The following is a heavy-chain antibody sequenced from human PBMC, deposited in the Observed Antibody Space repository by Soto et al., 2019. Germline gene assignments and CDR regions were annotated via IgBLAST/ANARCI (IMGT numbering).Heavy chain of an antibody. CDR2: IYKGGSI. Sequence: PSETLSLTCRVSGGSISNDYWTWIRQPPGKGLEWIGYIYKGGSINYNPSLKSRVTISVDTSNNQFSLKLSSVTAADTAVYYCARGYHGRGDRAVDHWGQGTLVTVSS. D-gene: IGHD3-10*02. CDR1: GGSISNDY. CDR3: ARGYHGRGDRAVDH. V-gene: IGHV4-4*09. J-gene: IGHJ4*02.